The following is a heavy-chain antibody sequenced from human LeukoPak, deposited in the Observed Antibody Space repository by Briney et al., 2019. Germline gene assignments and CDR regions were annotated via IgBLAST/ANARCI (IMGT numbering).Heavy chain of an antibody. Sequence: SGPALVKPTQTLTLTCTFSGFSLSASGMRVSWIRQPPGKALEWLARIDWDDDKFYSTSLKTRLTISKDTSKNQVVLTMTNMDPVDTATYYCARVRCGGDCYPDYWGQGTLVTASS. V-gene: IGHV2-70*04. CDR2: IDWDDDK. D-gene: IGHD2-21*02. CDR3: ARVRCGGDCYPDY. J-gene: IGHJ4*02. CDR1: GFSLSASGMR.